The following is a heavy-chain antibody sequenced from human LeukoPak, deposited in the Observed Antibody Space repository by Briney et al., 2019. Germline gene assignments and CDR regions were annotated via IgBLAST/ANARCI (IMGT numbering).Heavy chain of an antibody. CDR1: GFTFSSYA. CDR3: AKPPNYSSYWQCFDY. V-gene: IGHV3-23*01. J-gene: IGHJ4*02. CDR2: ISGSGGST. D-gene: IGHD4-11*01. Sequence: PGGSLRLSCAASGFTFSSYAMSWVRQAPGKGLEWVSAISGSGGSTYYADSVKGRFTISRDNSKNTLYLQMNSLRAEDTAVYYCAKPPNYSSYWQCFDYWGQGTLVTVSS.